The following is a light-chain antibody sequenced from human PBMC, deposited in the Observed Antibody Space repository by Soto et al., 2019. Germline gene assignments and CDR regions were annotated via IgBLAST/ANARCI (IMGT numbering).Light chain of an antibody. CDR3: QQANSFPIT. V-gene: IGKV1-12*01. Sequence: DIQMTQSPSSMSASVGDTVTITCRASQGLKFLAWYQQKPGKAPRLLIYEATNLQSGVSPRFSGSGSGTDFTLTISSLQPEDFATYFCQQANSFPITFGQGTRLEIK. J-gene: IGKJ5*01. CDR1: QGLKF. CDR2: EAT.